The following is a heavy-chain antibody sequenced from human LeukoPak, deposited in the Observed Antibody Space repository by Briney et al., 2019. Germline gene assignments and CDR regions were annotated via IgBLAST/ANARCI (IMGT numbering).Heavy chain of an antibody. J-gene: IGHJ4*02. CDR2: ISPSSSYM. CDR3: ARGHGYSGHALAY. V-gene: IGHV3-21*06. CDR1: GFTFSSSS. D-gene: IGHD5-12*01. Sequence: GGSLRLSCAASGFTFSSSSMNWVRQAPGKGLEFVSSISPSSSYMYYADSVKGRFTISRDDAKNSLFLQMNSLRAEDTAVYYCARGHGYSGHALAYWGQGILVTVSS.